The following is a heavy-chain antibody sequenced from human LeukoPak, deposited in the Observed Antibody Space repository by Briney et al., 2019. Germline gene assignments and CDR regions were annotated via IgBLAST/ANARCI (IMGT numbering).Heavy chain of an antibody. J-gene: IGHJ4*02. D-gene: IGHD5-12*01. CDR2: ISSSSSYI. CDR3: ARGGYSGYDWVDY. Sequence: GGSLRLSCAASGFTFSSYSMNWVRQAPGKGLEWVSSISSSSSYIYYADSVKGRFTISRDNAKNSLYLQMNSLRAEDTAMYYCARGGYSGYDWVDYWGQGTLVTVSS. V-gene: IGHV3-21*04. CDR1: GFTFSSYS.